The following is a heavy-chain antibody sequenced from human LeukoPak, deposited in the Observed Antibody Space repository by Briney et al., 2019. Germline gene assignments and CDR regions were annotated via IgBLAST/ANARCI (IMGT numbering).Heavy chain of an antibody. V-gene: IGHV1-69*05. CDR2: IIPIFGTA. D-gene: IGHD1-26*01. CDR1: GGTFGSYA. CDR3: SRSGSYSNAVAFDI. J-gene: IGHJ3*02. Sequence: SVKVSCKASGGTFGSYAIGWVRQAPGQGLEWMGRIIPIFGTANYAQKFQGRVTITTDESTSTAYMELSSLRSEDTAVYYCSRSGSYSNAVAFDIWGQGTMVTVSS.